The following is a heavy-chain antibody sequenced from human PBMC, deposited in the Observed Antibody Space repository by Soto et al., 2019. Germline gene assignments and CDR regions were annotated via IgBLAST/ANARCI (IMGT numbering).Heavy chain of an antibody. CDR2: IYYSGST. V-gene: IGHV4-61*08. Sequence: SETLSLTCTVSGGSVSSGDCFWSWLRQSPGKRLEWIAYIYYSGSTNYNPSLKSRATISVDTSKSQVSLTLTSMTAADAALYYCARSPNYYYYGFDVWGQGTAVTVSS. D-gene: IGHD3-10*01. CDR3: ARSPNYYYYGFDV. CDR1: GGSVSSGDCF. J-gene: IGHJ6*02.